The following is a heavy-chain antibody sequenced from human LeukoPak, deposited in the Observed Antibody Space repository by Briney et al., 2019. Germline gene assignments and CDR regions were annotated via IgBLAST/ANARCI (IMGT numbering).Heavy chain of an antibody. J-gene: IGHJ6*02. V-gene: IGHV4-61*01. CDR1: GGSVSSGSYY. CDR2: IYYSGSA. Sequence: SQTLSLTCTVSGGSVSSGSYYCSWIRQPPGKGLGWVGYIYYSGSAHYNPCRKRRGTMSVGASKNEVSLRLSSVTAADTAVYYCAREESGYYGSGSYSRIYYYCGMDVWGQGTTVTVSS. D-gene: IGHD3-10*01. CDR3: AREESGYYGSGSYSRIYYYCGMDV.